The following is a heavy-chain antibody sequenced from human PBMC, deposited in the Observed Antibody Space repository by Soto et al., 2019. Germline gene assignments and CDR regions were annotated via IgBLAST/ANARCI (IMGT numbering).Heavy chain of an antibody. D-gene: IGHD4-17*01. CDR1: GGSISSYY. V-gene: IGHV4-59*01. CDR2: IYNRGST. CDR3: ARDRPSYGTTPYYYGMEV. Sequence: QVQLQESGPGLVKPSETLSLTCTVSGGSISSYYWSWIRQAPGKGLEWIGYIYNRGSTNYNPSLKSRVTISVDTSKNQFSLNLRSVTAAVTAVYYCARDRPSYGTTPYYYGMEVWGQGTTVTVSS. J-gene: IGHJ6*02.